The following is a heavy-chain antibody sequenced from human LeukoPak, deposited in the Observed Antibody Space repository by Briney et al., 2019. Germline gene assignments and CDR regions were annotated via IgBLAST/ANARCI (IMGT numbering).Heavy chain of an antibody. CDR2: ISAYNGNT. J-gene: IGHJ4*02. V-gene: IGHV1-18*01. CDR3: ARSYGSGSYYMDPMDPYYFDY. CDR1: GYTFTSYG. D-gene: IGHD3-10*01. Sequence: ASVKVSCKASGYTFTSYGISWVRQAPGRGLEWMGWISAYNGNTNYAQKLQGRVTMTTDTPTSTAYMELRSLRSDDTAVYYCARSYGSGSYYMDPMDPYYFDYWGQGTLVTVSS.